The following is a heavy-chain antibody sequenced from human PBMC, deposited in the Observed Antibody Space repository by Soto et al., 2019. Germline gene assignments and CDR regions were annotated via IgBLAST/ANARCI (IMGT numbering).Heavy chain of an antibody. D-gene: IGHD2-2*01. CDR3: ARDGRAPWLYCSSTSCYVNNWFDP. CDR1: GGSFSGYY. Sequence: SETLSLTCAVYGGSFSGYYWSWIRQPPGKGLEWIGEINHSGSTNYNPSLKSRVTISVDTSKNQFSLKLSSVTAADTAVYYCARDGRAPWLYCSSTSCYVNNWFDPWGQGTLVTVSS. V-gene: IGHV4-34*01. J-gene: IGHJ5*02. CDR2: INHSGST.